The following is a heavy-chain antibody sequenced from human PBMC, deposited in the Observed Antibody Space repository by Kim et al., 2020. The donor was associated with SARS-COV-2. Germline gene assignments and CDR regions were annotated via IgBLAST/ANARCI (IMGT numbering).Heavy chain of an antibody. V-gene: IGHV3-30*04. CDR2: ISYDGSNK. Sequence: GGSLRLSCAASGFTFSSYAMHWVRQAPGKGLEWVAVISYDGSNKYYADSVKGRFTISRHNSKNTLYLQMNSLRAEDTAVYYCARDGYYYDSSGYYQAHHYYYGMDVWGQGTTVTVSS. J-gene: IGHJ6*02. CDR3: ARDGYYYDSSGYYQAHHYYYGMDV. CDR1: GFTFSSYA. D-gene: IGHD3-22*01.